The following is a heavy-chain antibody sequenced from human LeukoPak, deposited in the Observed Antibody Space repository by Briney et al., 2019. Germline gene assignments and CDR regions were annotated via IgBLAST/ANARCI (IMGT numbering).Heavy chain of an antibody. CDR1: GYTLSELS. CDR2: FDPEDGET. CDR3: ATESSGRPGAFDI. J-gene: IGHJ3*02. Sequence: GASVNLSCKVYGYTLSELSIHWVRQAPGKGLEWMGGFDPEDGETIYAQKFQGRVTMTEDISTDTAYMDLSSLRSEDTAVYYCATESSGRPGAFDIWGQGTMVTVSS. V-gene: IGHV1-24*01. D-gene: IGHD3-22*01.